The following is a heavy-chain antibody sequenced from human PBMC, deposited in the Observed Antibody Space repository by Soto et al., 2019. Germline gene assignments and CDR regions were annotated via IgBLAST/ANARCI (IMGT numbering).Heavy chain of an antibody. CDR1: GGTFSSYA. CDR3: ANPGRGPSLPAFDI. D-gene: IGHD2-15*01. Sequence: QVQLVQSGAEVKKPGSSVKVSCKASGGTFSSYAISWVRQAPGQGLEWMGGIIPIFGTANYAQKFQGRVTITADESSSTAYMELSSLRSEDTAVYYCANPGRGPSLPAFDIWGQGTMVPVSS. J-gene: IGHJ3*02. CDR2: IIPIFGTA. V-gene: IGHV1-69*01.